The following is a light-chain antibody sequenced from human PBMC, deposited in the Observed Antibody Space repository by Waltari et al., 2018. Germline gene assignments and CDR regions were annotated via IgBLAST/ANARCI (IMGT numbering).Light chain of an antibody. Sequence: QSARTQPASVSGSPGQSITIPRPGPCSAVGGFNYVPWYQQHPGKAPKLMIYDVSNRPSGVSNRFSGSKSGNTASLTISGLQAEDEADYYCSSFTSSSTWVFGGGTKLTVL. CDR1: CSAVGGFNY. V-gene: IGLV2-14*01. J-gene: IGLJ3*02. CDR3: SSFTSSSTWV. CDR2: DVS.